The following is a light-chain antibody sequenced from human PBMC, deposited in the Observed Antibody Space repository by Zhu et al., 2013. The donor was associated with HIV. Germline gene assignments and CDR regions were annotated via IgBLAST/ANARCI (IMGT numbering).Light chain of an antibody. Sequence: QSALTQPASVSGSPGQSITISCTGTSSDIGGYNYVSWYQQHPGKAPKLMIYEVNNRPSGVSNRLSGSKSGNTASLTISGLQAEDEADYYCSSYTGSSSLVFGGGTKLTVL. CDR2: EVN. V-gene: IGLV2-14*01. CDR3: SSYTGSSSLV. J-gene: IGLJ3*02. CDR1: SSDIGGYNY.